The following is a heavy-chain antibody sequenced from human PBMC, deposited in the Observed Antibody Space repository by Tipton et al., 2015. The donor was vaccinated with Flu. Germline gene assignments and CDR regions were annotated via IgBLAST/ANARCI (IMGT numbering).Heavy chain of an antibody. CDR2: ISYSGST. D-gene: IGHD6-13*01. V-gene: IGHV4-59*07. J-gene: IGHJ4*02. CDR3: ARLSSNWYHQLDN. Sequence: TLSFTCSVSGGSISSYYWSWIRQSPGKGLEWIGYISYSGSTNYNPSLKSRVTISVDTSKNQFSLKLSSVTAADTAVYYCARLSSNWYHQLDNWGQGTLVTVSS. CDR1: GGSISSYY.